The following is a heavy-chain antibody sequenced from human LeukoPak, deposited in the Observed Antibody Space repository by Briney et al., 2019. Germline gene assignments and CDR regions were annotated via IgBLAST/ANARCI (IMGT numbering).Heavy chain of an antibody. V-gene: IGHV3-23*01. CDR3: AKDATAVPGTVYMDV. D-gene: IGHD6-13*01. CDR1: GFTFSSYA. J-gene: IGHJ6*03. Sequence: GGSPRLSCAASGFTFSSYATTWVRQAPGKGLEWVSAISGSGGGTYYADSVKGRFTISRDNSKNTLYLQMNSLRAEDTALYYCAKDATAVPGTVYMDVWGKGTTVTISS. CDR2: ISGSGGGT.